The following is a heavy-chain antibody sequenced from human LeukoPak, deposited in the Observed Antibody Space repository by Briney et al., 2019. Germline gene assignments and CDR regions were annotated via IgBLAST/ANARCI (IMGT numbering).Heavy chain of an antibody. D-gene: IGHD6-19*01. CDR2: ISSCSSTI. J-gene: IGHJ6*03. V-gene: IGHV3-48*01. Sequence: HTGGSLRLSCAASGFTFSSYSMNWVRQAPGKGLEWVSYISSCSSTIYYADSVKGRFTISRDNAKNSLYLQMNSLRAEDTAVSYCARDYRVYSSGWHRTYYYMDVWGKGTTVTVSS. CDR1: GFTFSSYS. CDR3: ARDYRVYSSGWHRTYYYMDV.